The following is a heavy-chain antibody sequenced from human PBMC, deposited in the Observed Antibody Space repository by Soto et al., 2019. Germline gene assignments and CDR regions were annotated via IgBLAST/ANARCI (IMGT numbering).Heavy chain of an antibody. CDR3: ERVRGGLRFLERPLFDY. J-gene: IGHJ4*02. D-gene: IGHD3-3*01. Sequence: QVQLVQSGAEVKKPGASVKVSCKASGYTFTGYYMHWVRQAPGQGPEWMGWINPNSGGTNNAQKFQGWVTMTRDTCISTAYMELSRQRYDDTALYYCERVRGGLRFLERPLFDYWGQGTLVTVSS. CDR2: INPNSGGT. CDR1: GYTFTGYY. V-gene: IGHV1-2*04.